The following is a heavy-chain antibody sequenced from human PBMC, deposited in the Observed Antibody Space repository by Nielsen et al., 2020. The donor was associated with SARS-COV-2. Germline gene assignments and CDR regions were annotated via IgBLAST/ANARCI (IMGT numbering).Heavy chain of an antibody. Sequence: GESLKISCAASGFRFSDYWMTWVRQGPGKGLEWVAHIKQDGSERHYVDSVKGRFTISRDNAQSSLYLHMNSLRAEDTAVYYCASSGWLDHWGQGTLVTVSS. CDR3: ASSGWLDH. V-gene: IGHV3-7*01. CDR2: IKQDGSER. D-gene: IGHD6-19*01. J-gene: IGHJ4*02. CDR1: GFRFSDYW.